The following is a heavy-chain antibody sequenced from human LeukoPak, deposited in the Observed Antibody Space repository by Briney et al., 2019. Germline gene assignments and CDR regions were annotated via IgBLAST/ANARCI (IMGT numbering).Heavy chain of an antibody. Sequence: GGTLRLSCTASGFTFRNYGMSWVRQAPGKGLEWVSAISGDAADIFYADSAKGRFTISRDNAKNSLYLQMNSLRAEDTALYYCARVSDISVAAYFDYWGQGTLVTVSS. J-gene: IGHJ4*02. CDR2: ISGDAADI. CDR1: GFTFRNYG. V-gene: IGHV3-23*01. D-gene: IGHD6-19*01. CDR3: ARVSDISVAAYFDY.